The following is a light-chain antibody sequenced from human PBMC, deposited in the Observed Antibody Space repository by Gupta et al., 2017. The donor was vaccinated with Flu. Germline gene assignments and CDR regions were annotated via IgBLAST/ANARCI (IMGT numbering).Light chain of an antibody. CDR2: AAS. CDR1: KSINIY. V-gene: IGKV1-39*01. J-gene: IGKJ1*01. CDR3: QQRDITPST. Sequence: PPSLSASVGERVTITCRASKSINIYLNWYQEKAGKAPKLLIYAASTVQSGVPSRFSGSGSGTDFTLSISRLQPEDFATYYCQQRDITPSTFGQGTKVEI.